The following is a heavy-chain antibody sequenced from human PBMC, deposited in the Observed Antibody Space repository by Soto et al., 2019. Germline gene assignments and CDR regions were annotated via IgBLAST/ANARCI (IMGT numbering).Heavy chain of an antibody. J-gene: IGHJ4*02. V-gene: IGHV3-33*01. D-gene: IGHD5-18*01. CDR3: AREASGYSYGPIDY. Sequence: QSGGSLRLSCAASGFTFSSYGMHWVRQAPGKGLEWVAVIWYDGSNKYYADSVKGRFTVSRDNSKNTLYLQMNSLRAEDTAVYYCAREASGYSYGPIDYWGQGTLVTVSS. CDR1: GFTFSSYG. CDR2: IWYDGSNK.